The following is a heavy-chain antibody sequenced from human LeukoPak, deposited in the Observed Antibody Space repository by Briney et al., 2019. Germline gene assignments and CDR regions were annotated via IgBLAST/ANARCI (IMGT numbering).Heavy chain of an antibody. CDR1: GFTFSSYA. D-gene: IGHD4-17*01. Sequence: GGSLRLSCAASGFTFSSYAMSWVRQAPEKGLEWVSAISGSGGSTYYADSVKGRFTISRDNSKNTLYLQMNSLRPEDTAVYYCAKGRGDYGDYYFDYWGQGTLVTVSS. CDR3: AKGRGDYGDYYFDY. V-gene: IGHV3-23*01. CDR2: ISGSGGST. J-gene: IGHJ4*02.